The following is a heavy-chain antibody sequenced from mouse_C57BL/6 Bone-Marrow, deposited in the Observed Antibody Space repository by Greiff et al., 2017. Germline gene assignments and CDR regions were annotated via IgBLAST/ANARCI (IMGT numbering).Heavy chain of an antibody. D-gene: IGHD2-3*01. J-gene: IGHJ2*01. CDR1: GFTFSDYY. CDR3: ARGWLLFDY. V-gene: IGHV5-16*01. CDR2: INYDGSST. Sequence: EVKLMESEGGLVQPGSSMKLSCTASGFTFSDYYMAWVRQVPEKGLEWVANINYDGSSTYYLDSLKSRFIISRDNAKNILYLQMSSLKSEDTATYYCARGWLLFDYWGQGTTLTVSS.